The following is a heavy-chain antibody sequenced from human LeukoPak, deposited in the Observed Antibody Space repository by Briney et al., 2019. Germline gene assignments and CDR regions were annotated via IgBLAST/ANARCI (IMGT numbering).Heavy chain of an antibody. J-gene: IGHJ6*02. D-gene: IGHD4-17*01. CDR3: ARDYGDYVLYYYGMDV. CDR1: GFTFSDYY. Sequence: GGSLRLSCAASGFTFSDYYMNWIRQAPGKGLEWVSSISSTDSRIYYADSVQGRFTISRDNAENSLYLQMNSLRDEDTAVYYCARDYGDYVLYYYGMDVWGQGTTVTVSS. V-gene: IGHV3-11*01. CDR2: ISSTDSRI.